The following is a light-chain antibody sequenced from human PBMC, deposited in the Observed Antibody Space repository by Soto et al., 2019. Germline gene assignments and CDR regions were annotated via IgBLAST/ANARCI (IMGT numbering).Light chain of an antibody. Sequence: DIQMTQSPSTLSASVGDRVTITCRASQSISSWLAWYQQKPGKAPKLLIYKASSLEIGVPSRFSGIGSGTEFTLTISSMQPDDFATYCQQYNSLYTFGQGTKLEIK. CDR2: KAS. V-gene: IGKV1-5*03. CDR3: QQYNSLYT. J-gene: IGKJ2*01. CDR1: QSISSW.